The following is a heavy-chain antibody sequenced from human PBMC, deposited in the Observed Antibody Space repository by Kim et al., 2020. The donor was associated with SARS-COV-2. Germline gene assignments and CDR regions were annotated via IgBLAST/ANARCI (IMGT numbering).Heavy chain of an antibody. Sequence: SETLSLTCTVSGGSISSYYWSWIRPAPGKGLEWIGFVYYTGSTNDNPSLKSRDTISVDPSKNQFSLKVSDVTPAYTALYYCARDWGRAAQCYFYVWGRGT. J-gene: IGHJ2*01. CDR2: VYYTGST. V-gene: IGHV4-59*12. CDR1: GGSISSYY. CDR3: ARDWGRAAQCYFYV. D-gene: IGHD3-16*01.